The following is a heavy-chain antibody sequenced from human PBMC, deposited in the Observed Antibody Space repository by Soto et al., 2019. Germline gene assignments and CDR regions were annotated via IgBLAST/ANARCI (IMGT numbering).Heavy chain of an antibody. CDR3: AKDATAVNGVWDPFDM. J-gene: IGHJ3*02. Sequence: GGSLRLSCAASGFSFSSFAMNWVRQAPGKGLERDSIISGSADSTFYAENVKGRFTISGDNSKSKLYLQINSLRAEDTAVYYCAKDATAVNGVWDPFDMWGQGTEVTVSS. CDR2: ISGSADST. V-gene: IGHV3-23*01. CDR1: GFSFSSFA. D-gene: IGHD2-8*01.